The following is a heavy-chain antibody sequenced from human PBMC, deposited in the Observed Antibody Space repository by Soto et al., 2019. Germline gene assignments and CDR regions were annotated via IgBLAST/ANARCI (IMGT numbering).Heavy chain of an antibody. J-gene: IGHJ5*02. V-gene: IGHV4-4*07. D-gene: IGHD3-22*01. CDR3: ARADYYYDSSGHHDWFDP. Sequence: PSETLSLTCTVSGGSISSYYWSWIRQPAGKGLEWIGRIYTSGSTNYNPSLKSRVTMSVDTSKNQFSLKLSSVTAADTAVYYCARADYYYDSSGHHDWFDPWGQGTLVTVSS. CDR2: IYTSGST. CDR1: GGSISSYY.